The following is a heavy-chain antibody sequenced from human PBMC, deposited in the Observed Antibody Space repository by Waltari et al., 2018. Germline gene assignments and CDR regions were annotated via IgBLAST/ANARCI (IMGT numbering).Heavy chain of an antibody. Sequence: QVQLQESGPGLVKPSETLSLTCTVSGGSISSYYWSWIRQPPGKGLEWIGYIYYSGSTTSNPSLKIRVTISVDTSKHPFSLKLSSVTAADTAVYYCARGAPYGAGYYYYYMDVWGKGTTVTVSS. CDR2: IYYSGST. CDR3: ARGAPYGAGYYYYYMDV. D-gene: IGHD3-10*01. J-gene: IGHJ6*03. V-gene: IGHV4-59*01. CDR1: GGSISSYY.